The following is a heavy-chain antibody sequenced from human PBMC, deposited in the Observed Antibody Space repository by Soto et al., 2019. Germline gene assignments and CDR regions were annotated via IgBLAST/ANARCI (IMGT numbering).Heavy chain of an antibody. CDR3: ARSPYYYDSSNYYGY. J-gene: IGHJ4*02. D-gene: IGHD3-22*01. CDR2: ISSSSTTI. Sequence: PGGSLRLSCAASGFTFSSYGMNWFRQAPGKGLEWVSYISSSSTTIYYADSVKGRFTIFRDNAKNSLYLQLNSLRDEDTAVYYCARSPYYYDSSNYYGYWGQGTLVTVS. CDR1: GFTFSSYG. V-gene: IGHV3-48*02.